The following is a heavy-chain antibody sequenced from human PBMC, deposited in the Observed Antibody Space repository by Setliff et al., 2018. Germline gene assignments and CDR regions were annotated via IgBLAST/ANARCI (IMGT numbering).Heavy chain of an antibody. Sequence: GASVKVSCKASGYTFTGHYIHWVRQAPGQGLEWMGWINPISGVTNYAQVRDRVTLTRDTSITTVYMELSTLTSDDTAVYYCVREGLSFGPGCCPNWLDPWGQGTLVTVSS. D-gene: IGHD3-3*01. CDR2: INPISGVT. CDR3: VREGLSFGPGCCPNWLDP. J-gene: IGHJ5*02. V-gene: IGHV1-2*02. CDR1: GYTFTGHY.